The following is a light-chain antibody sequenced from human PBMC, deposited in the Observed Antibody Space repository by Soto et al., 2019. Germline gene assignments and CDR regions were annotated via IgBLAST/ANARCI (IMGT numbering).Light chain of an antibody. CDR1: QSITSL. CDR2: GAS. Sequence: DIQMTQSPSSLTASAGDRVTITCRASQSITSLLNWYQQKPGKAPNLLIYGASNLQSGVPSRFSGSGTGTDVTLTISSLQPEDFATYYCQQTYNTRRTFGQGTKVEIK. CDR3: QQTYNTRRT. V-gene: IGKV1-39*01. J-gene: IGKJ1*01.